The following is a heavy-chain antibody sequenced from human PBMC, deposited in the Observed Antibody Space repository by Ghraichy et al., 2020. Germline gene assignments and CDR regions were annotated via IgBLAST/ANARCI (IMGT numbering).Heavy chain of an antibody. J-gene: IGHJ5*02. V-gene: IGHV4-39*01. CDR1: GDSLRRSDYY. Sequence: DSLNISCTVSGDSLRRSDYYWGWIRRPPGKGLEWIASMSGRGTTHVNPSLKSRVTTSVDTSKNQFSLRLNSVTAADTALYYCAKHAIPADVLHNWFAPWGQGILIIVSS. CDR2: MSGRGTT. CDR3: AKHAIPADVLHNWFAP. D-gene: IGHD2-2*01.